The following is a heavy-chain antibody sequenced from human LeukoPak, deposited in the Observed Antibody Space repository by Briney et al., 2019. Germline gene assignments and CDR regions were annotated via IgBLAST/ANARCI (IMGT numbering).Heavy chain of an antibody. J-gene: IGHJ4*02. CDR1: GGSINSGAYS. CDR3: ARGPYHDILTGYNVAFDS. Sequence: SQTLSLPCTVSGGSINSGAYSWSWIRQPPGKGLEWIGYIHHSGITYYNPSLQSRVTISFDRSKNQFSLKLTSVTAADTAVFYCARGPYHDILTGYNVAFDSWGQGALVTVSS. V-gene: IGHV4-30-2*01. CDR2: IHHSGIT. D-gene: IGHD3-9*01.